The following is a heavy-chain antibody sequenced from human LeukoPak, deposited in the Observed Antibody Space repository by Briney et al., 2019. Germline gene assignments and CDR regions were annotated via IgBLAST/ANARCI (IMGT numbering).Heavy chain of an antibody. J-gene: IGHJ4*02. CDR3: AKESSLGYCSSTSCYYFDY. V-gene: IGHV3-30*02. CDR2: IRYDGSDK. Sequence: GGSLRLSCAASGFTFSSYAMHWVRQAPGKGLEWVAFIRYDGSDKYYADSVKGRFTISRDISKNTLYLQMNSLRAEDTAVYFCAKESSLGYCSSTSCYYFDYWGQGTLVTVSS. CDR1: GFTFSSYA. D-gene: IGHD2-2*01.